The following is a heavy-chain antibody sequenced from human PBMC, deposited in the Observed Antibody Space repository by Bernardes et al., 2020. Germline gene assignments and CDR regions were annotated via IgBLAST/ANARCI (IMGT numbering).Heavy chain of an antibody. Sequence: GGSLRLSCAASGFTFSSFSMNWVRQAPGKGLEWVAYISSSSSTIYYADSVKGRFTISVDTSKNQFSLKLSSVTAADTAVYYCARGRWEGIAAAGQRPYYFDYWGQGTLVTVSS. D-gene: IGHD6-13*01. J-gene: IGHJ4*02. CDR2: ISSSSSTI. CDR3: ARGRWEGIAAAGQRPYYFDY. V-gene: IGHV3-48*01. CDR1: GFTFSSFS.